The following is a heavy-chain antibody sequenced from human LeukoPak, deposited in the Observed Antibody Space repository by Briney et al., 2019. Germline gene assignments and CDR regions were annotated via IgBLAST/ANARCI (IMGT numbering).Heavy chain of an antibody. Sequence: SETLSLTCTVSGGSISSYYWSWIRQPPGKGLEWIGYIYYSGSTNYNPSLKSRVTISVDTSKNQFSLKLSSLTAADTAVYYCARVYSSGWSSNYYFDYWGQGTLVTVSS. J-gene: IGHJ4*02. CDR2: IYYSGST. D-gene: IGHD6-19*01. V-gene: IGHV4-59*01. CDR3: ARVYSSGWSSNYYFDY. CDR1: GGSISSYY.